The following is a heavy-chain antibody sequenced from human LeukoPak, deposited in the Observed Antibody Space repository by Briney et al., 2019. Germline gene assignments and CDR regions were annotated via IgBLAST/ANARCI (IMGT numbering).Heavy chain of an antibody. D-gene: IGHD2-8*01. CDR2: INHSGST. J-gene: IGHJ4*02. CDR3: ASLSPTYYKDY. CDR1: GGSFSGYY. Sequence: SETLSLTCAVYGGSFSGYYWSWIRQPPGKGLEWIGEINHSGSTNYNPSLKSRVTISVDTSKKQFSLNLSSVTAADTAVYYCASLSPTYYKDYWGQGTLVTVSS. V-gene: IGHV4-34*01.